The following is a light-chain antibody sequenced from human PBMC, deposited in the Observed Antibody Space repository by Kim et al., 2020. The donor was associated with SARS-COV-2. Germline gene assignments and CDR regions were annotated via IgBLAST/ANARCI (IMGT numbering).Light chain of an antibody. CDR1: QGITNP. V-gene: IGKV1-27*01. J-gene: IGKJ1*01. Sequence: GDKATIPCRASQGITNPLAWFPQKPGTGPQLLIYAASTLQSGVPSRFSGSGSGTDFTLTISSLQPEDVATYYCQKSNSAPWTFGQGTTVDIK. CDR3: QKSNSAPWT. CDR2: AAS.